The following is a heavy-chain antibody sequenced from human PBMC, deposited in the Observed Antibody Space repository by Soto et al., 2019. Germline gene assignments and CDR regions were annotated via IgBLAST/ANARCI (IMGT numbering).Heavy chain of an antibody. V-gene: IGHV3-23*01. CDR1: GFTFSSYA. Sequence: GGSLRLSCAASGFTFSSYAMSWFRQAPGKGLEWVSAISESGLTTYFADSVKGRFTISRDNSKNTLYLQMTKLRAEDTAVYYCAKDRSRRGGYDLYHFDSWGQGTLVTVS. J-gene: IGHJ4*02. CDR2: ISESGLTT. CDR3: AKDRSRRGGYDLYHFDS. D-gene: IGHD5-12*01.